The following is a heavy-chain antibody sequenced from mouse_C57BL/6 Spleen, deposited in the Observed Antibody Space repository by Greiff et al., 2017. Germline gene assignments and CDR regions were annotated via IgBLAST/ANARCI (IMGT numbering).Heavy chain of an antibody. D-gene: IGHD1-1*01. CDR3: ARSRVVARAMDY. CDR2: LNPNNGGT. V-gene: IGHV1-26*01. Sequence: VQLQQSGPELVKPGASVKISCKASGYTFTDYYMNWVKQSHGKSLEWIGDLNPNNGGTSYNQKFKGKATLTVDKSSSTAYMELRSLTSEDSAVYYCARSRVVARAMDYWGQGTSVTVSS. CDR1: GYTFTDYY. J-gene: IGHJ4*01.